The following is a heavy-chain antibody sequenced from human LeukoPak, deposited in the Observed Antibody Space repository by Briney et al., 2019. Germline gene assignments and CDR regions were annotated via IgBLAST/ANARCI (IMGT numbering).Heavy chain of an antibody. J-gene: IGHJ2*01. CDR1: GGSFSPYY. D-gene: IGHD6-13*01. V-gene: IGHV4-59*01. CDR3: ARLSSSWYQDWYFDL. CDR2: IYYSGST. Sequence: SETLSLTCTVSGGSFSPYYWIWIRQPPGKGLEWIGYIYYSGSTNYNPSLQSRVTISVDTSKNQFSLGLSSVTAADTAVYYCARLSSSWYQDWYFDLWGRGTLVTVSS.